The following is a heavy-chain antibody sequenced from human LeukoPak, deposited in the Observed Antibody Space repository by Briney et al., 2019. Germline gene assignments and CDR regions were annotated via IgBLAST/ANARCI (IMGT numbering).Heavy chain of an antibody. J-gene: IGHJ4*02. Sequence: ASVKVSCKASGYTLTGYFMHWVRQAPGQGLKWMGWINPNSGGTNYAHKFQGRVTMTRDTSISTAYMELSRLRSDDTAVYYCAGGDYRDYWGQGTLVTVSS. CDR3: AGGDYRDY. D-gene: IGHD4-11*01. V-gene: IGHV1-2*02. CDR2: INPNSGGT. CDR1: GYTLTGYF.